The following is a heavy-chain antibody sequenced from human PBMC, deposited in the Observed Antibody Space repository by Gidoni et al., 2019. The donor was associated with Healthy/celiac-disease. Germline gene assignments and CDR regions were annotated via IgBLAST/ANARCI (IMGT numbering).Heavy chain of an antibody. CDR1: GGSISSSSYY. CDR2: IYYSGST. CDR3: ARLSKY. J-gene: IGHJ4*02. V-gene: IGHV4-39*01. Sequence: QLQLQESGPGLVKPSETLSLTCTVSGGSISSSSYYWGWIRQPPVKGLEWIGSIYYSGSTYSNPSLKSRVTISVDTSKNQFSLKLSSVTAADTAVYYCARLSKYWGQGTLVTVSS.